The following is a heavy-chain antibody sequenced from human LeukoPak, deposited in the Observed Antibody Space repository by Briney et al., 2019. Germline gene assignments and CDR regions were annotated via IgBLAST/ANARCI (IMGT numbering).Heavy chain of an antibody. J-gene: IGHJ4*02. CDR2: IKQDGSEK. CDR1: RFTFSSYW. D-gene: IGHD2-15*01. Sequence: GGSLRLSCAASRFTFSSYWMSWVRQAPGKGLEWVANIKQDGSEKYYVDSVKGRFTISRDNAKNSLYLQMNSLRAEDTAVYYCARVRMLCSGGSCYVGAIDYWGQGTLVTVSS. CDR3: ARVRMLCSGGSCYVGAIDY. V-gene: IGHV3-7*03.